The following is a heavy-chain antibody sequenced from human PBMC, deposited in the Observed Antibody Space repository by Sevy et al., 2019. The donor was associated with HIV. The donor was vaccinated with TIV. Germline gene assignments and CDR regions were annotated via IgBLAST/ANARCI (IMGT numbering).Heavy chain of an antibody. J-gene: IGHJ6*02. Sequence: ASVKVSCKVSGYTLTELSMHWVRQAPGKGLEWMGGFDPEDGETIYAQKFQGTVTMTEDTSTDTAYMELSSLRSEDTAVYYCATPNNSGSYYYGMDVWGQGTTVTVSS. CDR1: GYTLTELS. CDR2: FDPEDGET. V-gene: IGHV1-24*01. D-gene: IGHD1-26*01. CDR3: ATPNNSGSYYYGMDV.